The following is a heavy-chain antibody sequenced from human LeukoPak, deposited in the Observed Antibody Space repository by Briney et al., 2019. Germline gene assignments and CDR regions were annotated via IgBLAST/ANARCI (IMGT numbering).Heavy chain of an antibody. CDR1: GGSFSGYY. J-gene: IGHJ4*02. D-gene: IGHD3-9*01. CDR3: ARGPYYDILTGYYKGYYFDY. Sequence: SETLSLTCAVYGGSFSGYYWSWIRQPPGKGLEWIGYIYYSGSASYNPSLKSRVTISVDTSKNQFSLKLSSVTAADTAVYYCARGPYYDILTGYYKGYYFDYWGQGTLVTVSS. V-gene: IGHV4-59*01. CDR2: IYYSGSA.